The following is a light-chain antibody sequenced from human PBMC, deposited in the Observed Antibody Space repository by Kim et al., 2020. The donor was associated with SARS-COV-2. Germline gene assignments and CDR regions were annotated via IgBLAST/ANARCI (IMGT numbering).Light chain of an antibody. J-gene: IGKJ3*01. Sequence: ASVGDRVTITCRASQGISNYLAWYQQKPGKVPKRLIYEASTLHSGVPTRFSGSGSGTDFTLTISSLQPEDVASYYCQKYNSAPHTFGPGTKVDIK. CDR1: QGISNY. CDR3: QKYNSAPHT. V-gene: IGKV1-27*01. CDR2: EAS.